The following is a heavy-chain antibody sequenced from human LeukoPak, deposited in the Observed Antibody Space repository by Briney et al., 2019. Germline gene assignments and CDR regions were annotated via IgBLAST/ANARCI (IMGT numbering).Heavy chain of an antibody. J-gene: IGHJ4*02. CDR1: GYTFTSYD. CDR3: ARGPDVGLC. V-gene: IGHV1-8*01. D-gene: IGHD1-26*01. CDR2: MNPNSGNT. Sequence: GSVKVSCKASGYTFTSYDINWVRQAPGQGLEWMGWMNPNSGNTDYAQKFQGRVTMNRNTSIRTAYMQLSSLRSEDTAVYYCARGPDVGLCWGQGTLVTVSS.